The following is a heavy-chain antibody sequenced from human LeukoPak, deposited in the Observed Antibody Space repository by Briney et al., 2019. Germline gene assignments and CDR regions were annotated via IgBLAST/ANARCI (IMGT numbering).Heavy chain of an antibody. Sequence: GGSLRLSCAASGFSFSGYSMNWVGQAPGKGLEWVSYISSSSSYIYYADSVKGRFTISRDNAKNSLYLQMNSLRAEDTAVYYCARVRRFGEGGGFHFYYWGQMALVTV. V-gene: IGHV3-21*05. CDR1: GFSFSGYS. CDR3: ARVRRFGEGGGFHFYY. CDR2: ISSSSSYI. J-gene: IGHJ4*02. D-gene: IGHD3-10*01.